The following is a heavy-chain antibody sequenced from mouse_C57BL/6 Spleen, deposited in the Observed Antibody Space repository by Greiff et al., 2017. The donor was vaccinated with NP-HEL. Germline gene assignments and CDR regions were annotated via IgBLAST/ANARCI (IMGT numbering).Heavy chain of an antibody. D-gene: IGHD1-2*01. V-gene: IGHV3-2*02. Sequence: EVKVEESGPGLVKPSQSLSLTCTVTGYSIPSGYGWNWIRQFPGNKLEWMGYISYSGSTNYNPSLKSRISITRDTSKNQFILQLKSVTTEDTATYDCARTARIKYWGQGTTLTVSS. J-gene: IGHJ2*01. CDR3: ARTARIKY. CDR1: GYSIPSGYG. CDR2: ISYSGST.